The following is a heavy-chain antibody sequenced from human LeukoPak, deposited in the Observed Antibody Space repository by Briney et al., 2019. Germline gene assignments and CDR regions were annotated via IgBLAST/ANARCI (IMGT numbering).Heavy chain of an antibody. J-gene: IGHJ4*02. CDR2: ISSSGSTI. CDR3: AREDSSGLDY. D-gene: IGHD6-19*01. Sequence: GGSLRLSCAASGFTFSSYEMNWVRQAPGKGLEWVSYISSSGSTIYYADSVKGRFTISRDNAKNSLYLQMNSLRAEDTAVYYSAREDSSGLDYWGQGTLVTVSS. CDR1: GFTFSSYE. V-gene: IGHV3-48*03.